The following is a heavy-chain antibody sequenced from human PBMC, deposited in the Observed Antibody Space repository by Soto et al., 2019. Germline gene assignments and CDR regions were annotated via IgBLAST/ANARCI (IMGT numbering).Heavy chain of an antibody. D-gene: IGHD6-19*01. CDR3: ARDQVAGTGFDY. CDR1: GFTFTNYA. V-gene: IGHV3-23*01. J-gene: IGHJ4*02. Sequence: GGSLRLSCAASGFTFTNYALHWVRQAPGKGLEWVSSISGGGTGTYSADAVKGRFTISSDKSRNTVYLQMSSLRAEDTAVYYCARDQVAGTGFDYWGQGTLVTVSS. CDR2: ISGGGTGT.